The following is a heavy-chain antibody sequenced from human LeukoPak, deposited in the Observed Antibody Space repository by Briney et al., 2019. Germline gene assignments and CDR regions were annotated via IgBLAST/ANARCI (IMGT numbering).Heavy chain of an antibody. CDR1: GGSISSSRYY. CDR2: IYYSGST. CDR3: ARLERSPGIVGTYYLDY. V-gene: IGHV4-39*01. Sequence: TSETLSLTCTVSGGSISSSRYYWGWIRQPPGKGLEWIGSIYYSGSTYYNPSLKSRVTISVDTSKNQFSLKLSSVTAADTAVYYCARLERSPGIVGTYYLDYWGQGTLVTVSS. D-gene: IGHD1-26*01. J-gene: IGHJ4*02.